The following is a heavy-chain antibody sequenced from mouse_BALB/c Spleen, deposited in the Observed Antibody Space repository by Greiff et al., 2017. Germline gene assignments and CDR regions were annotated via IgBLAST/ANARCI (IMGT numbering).Heavy chain of an antibody. CDR3: ARSGYGSSYWYFDV. V-gene: IGHV1S81*02. CDR1: GYTFTSYW. D-gene: IGHD1-1*01. CDR2: INPSNGRT. J-gene: IGHJ1*01. Sequence: VQLQQPGAELVKPGASVKLSCKASGYTFTSYWMHWVKQRPGQGLEWIGEINPSNGRTNYNEKFKSKATLTVDKSSSTAYMQLSSLTSEDSAVYYCARSGYGSSYWYFDVWGAGTTVTVSS.